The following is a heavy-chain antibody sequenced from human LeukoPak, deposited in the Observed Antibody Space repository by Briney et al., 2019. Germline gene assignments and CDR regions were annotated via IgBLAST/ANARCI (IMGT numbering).Heavy chain of an antibody. J-gene: IGHJ4*02. CDR3: ARVYDILTGPDY. CDR1: GGSFSGYY. D-gene: IGHD3-9*01. CDR2: INHSGST. Sequence: PSETLSLTCAVYGGSFSGYYCSWIRQPPGKGLEWIGEINHSGSTNYNPSLKSRVTISVDTSKNQFSLKLSSVTAADTAVYYCARVYDILTGPDYWGQRTLVTVSS. V-gene: IGHV4-34*01.